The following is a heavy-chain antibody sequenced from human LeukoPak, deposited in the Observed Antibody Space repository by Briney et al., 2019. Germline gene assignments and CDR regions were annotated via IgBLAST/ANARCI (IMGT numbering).Heavy chain of an antibody. J-gene: IGHJ4*02. CDR2: FYYSGCT. CDR3: VRLVQTYYSDY. CDR1: VGSISSSSYY. Sequence: SETLSLTCTVSVGSISSSSYYWGWIRQPPGKGLERIGRFYYSGCTYYNPSLTSRLTISVHTAQNQFSVKLCSVTAPDTAVYYCVRLVQTYYSDYWGQGALVTVSS. D-gene: IGHD6-13*01. V-gene: IGHV4-39*01.